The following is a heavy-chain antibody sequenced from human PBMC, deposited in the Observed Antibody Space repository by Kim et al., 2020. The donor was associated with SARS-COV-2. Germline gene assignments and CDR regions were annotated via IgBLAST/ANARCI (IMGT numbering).Heavy chain of an antibody. D-gene: IGHD1-26*01. CDR3: AKDWDYWSY. V-gene: IGHV3-9*01. CDR2: LCWDGGVK. Sequence: GGSLRLSCAASGFSFDDFAMHWVRQVPGKGLEWVSGLCWDGGVKGYGDSVKGRFTISRHNSENTLYLHMNSLRAEDTAFYYCAKDWDYWSY. CDR1: GFSFDDFA. J-gene: IGHJ2*01.